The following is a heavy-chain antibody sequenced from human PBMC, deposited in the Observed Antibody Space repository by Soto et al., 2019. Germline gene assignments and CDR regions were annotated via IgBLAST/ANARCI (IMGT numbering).Heavy chain of an antibody. D-gene: IGHD1-26*01. CDR2: INSEGSST. Sequence: EVQLVESGGGLVQPGGSLRLSCAASGFTISGHWMHWVRQVPGKGLVWVSRINSEGSSTSYADSVKGRFIISRDNAKNTLFLQMNSLRAEDTAVYYCARSNSGTYGCFDPWGQGTLVTVSS. CDR1: GFTISGHW. CDR3: ARSNSGTYGCFDP. J-gene: IGHJ5*02. V-gene: IGHV3-74*01.